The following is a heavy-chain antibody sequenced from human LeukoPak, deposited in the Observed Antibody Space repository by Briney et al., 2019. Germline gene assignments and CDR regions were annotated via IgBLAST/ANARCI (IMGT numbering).Heavy chain of an antibody. Sequence: SETLSLTCTVSGGSISSYYWSWIRQPPGKGLEWIGYIYYSGSTNYNPSLKSRVTISVDTSKNQFSLKLSSVTAADAAVYYCASSRDGYNSLDYWGQGTLVTVSS. V-gene: IGHV4-59*01. CDR2: IYYSGST. D-gene: IGHD5-24*01. CDR1: GGSISSYY. J-gene: IGHJ4*02. CDR3: ASSRDGYNSLDY.